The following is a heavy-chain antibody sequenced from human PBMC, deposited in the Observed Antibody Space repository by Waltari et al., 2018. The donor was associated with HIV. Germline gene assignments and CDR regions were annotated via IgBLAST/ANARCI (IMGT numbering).Heavy chain of an antibody. D-gene: IGHD6-19*01. CDR3: ASRSSGRVAYGLDV. CDR2: ISSSSGNM. Sequence: EVQLVESGGGLVKPGGSLRLSCAGSGFTFSSYGMNWVRQAPGKGLEWVACISSSSGNMKYADSVKGRFTISRDNAKNSLYRQINSRRAEDTAVYYCASRSSGRVAYGLDVWGQGTTVIVSS. J-gene: IGHJ6*02. V-gene: IGHV3-21*01. CDR1: GFTFSSYG.